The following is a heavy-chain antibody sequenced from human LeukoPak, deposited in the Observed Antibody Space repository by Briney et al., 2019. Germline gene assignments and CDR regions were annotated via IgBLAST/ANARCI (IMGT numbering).Heavy chain of an antibody. CDR2: IYPGDSDT. Sequence: GESLKISCKGSGYSFTSYWIGWVRQMPGKGLEWMGIIYPGDSDTRYSPSFQGQVTISADKSISTAYLQWSSLKASDTAMYYCARHGSGTTHVVRPSYYSYGMDVWGKGTTVTVSS. CDR1: GYSFTSYW. J-gene: IGHJ6*04. D-gene: IGHD3-10*01. V-gene: IGHV5-51*01. CDR3: ARHGSGTTHVVRPSYYSYGMDV.